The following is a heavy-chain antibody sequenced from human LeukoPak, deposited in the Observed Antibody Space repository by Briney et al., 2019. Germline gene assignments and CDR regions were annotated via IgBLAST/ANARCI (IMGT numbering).Heavy chain of an antibody. CDR1: GFTFSSYG. V-gene: IGHV3-33*01. J-gene: IGHJ4*02. CDR3: ARELSPVVKYYFDD. Sequence: QPGGSLRLSCAASGFTFSSYGMHWVRQAPGKGLEWVAVIWYDGSNKYYADSVKGRFTISRDNSKNTLYLQMNSLRAEDTAVYYCARELSPVVKYYFDDWGQGTLVTVSS. CDR2: IWYDGSNK. D-gene: IGHD3-22*01.